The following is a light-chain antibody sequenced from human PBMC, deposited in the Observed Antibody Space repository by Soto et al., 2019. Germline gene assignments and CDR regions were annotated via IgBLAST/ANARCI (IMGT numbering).Light chain of an antibody. CDR3: QQYNTVPT. Sequence: EVVMTQSPTTLSVSPGEGATLSCRATESVSSSLAWYQQKPGQPPRLLISGASIRAPGIPARFTGGGSGTEFTLTISILQSEDFAVYYCQQYNTVPTFGRGTKLESK. CDR2: GAS. J-gene: IGKJ2*01. V-gene: IGKV3D-15*03. CDR1: ESVSSS.